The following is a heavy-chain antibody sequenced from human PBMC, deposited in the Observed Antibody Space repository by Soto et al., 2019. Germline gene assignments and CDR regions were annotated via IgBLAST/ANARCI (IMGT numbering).Heavy chain of an antibody. J-gene: IGHJ6*02. D-gene: IGHD4-17*01. V-gene: IGHV4-39*01. CDR3: ARPGRTETVFRGVDV. CDR1: GGSFIRSDYY. CDR2: IYHSGNT. Sequence: QLQLQESGPGLLKPSETLSLTCTVSGGSFIRSDYYWGWIRQSPGKGLEWIGNIYHSGNTHYNPSLKSRVAISVDTSRNQFSLELSSVTAADTAVYFCARPGRTETVFRGVDVWGQGTTVTVSS.